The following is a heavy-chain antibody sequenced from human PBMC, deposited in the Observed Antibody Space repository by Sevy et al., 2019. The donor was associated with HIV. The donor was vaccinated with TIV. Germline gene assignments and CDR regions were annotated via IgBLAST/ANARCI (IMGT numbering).Heavy chain of an antibody. J-gene: IGHJ5*02. V-gene: IGHV4-30-2*06. D-gene: IGHD2-2*01. Sequence: SESLSLTCSVSGASITSDGHSCSWLRQSPGKGLECIGYIFHSGTTYYNPSLKSRVTISVDKSKNQFSLQLDSVTAADTGIHYCARERLCTNSNCYDGWFDPWGQGTLVPVSS. CDR3: ARERLCTNSNCYDGWFDP. CDR2: IFHSGTT. CDR1: GASITSDGHS.